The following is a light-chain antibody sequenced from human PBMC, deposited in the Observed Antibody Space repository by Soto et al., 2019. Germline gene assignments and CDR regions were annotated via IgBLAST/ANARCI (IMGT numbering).Light chain of an antibody. Sequence: QSVLTQPRSVSGSPGQSVTISCTGTSSDVGGYNYVSWYQQHPGKAPKVMIYDVSKRPSGVPDRFSGSKSGNTASLTISGIQAEDVADYYCCSYAGSYTGVFGGGTKVTVL. J-gene: IGLJ3*02. V-gene: IGLV2-11*01. CDR3: CSYAGSYTGV. CDR1: SSDVGGYNY. CDR2: DVS.